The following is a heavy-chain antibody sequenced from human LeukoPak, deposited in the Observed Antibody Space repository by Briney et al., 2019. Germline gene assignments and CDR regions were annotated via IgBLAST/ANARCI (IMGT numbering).Heavy chain of an antibody. CDR2: TIAIFGTA. CDR1: GGTFSSYA. V-gene: IGHV1-69*01. CDR3: ARGRTGSTDFDY. Sequence: SVKLSCKASGGTFSSYAISWVRQAPGPGLEWMGGTIAIFGTANYAQKFQGRVTITADESTSTAYMELSSLRSEDAAVYYCARGRTGSTDFDYWGQGTLVTVSS. D-gene: IGHD3/OR15-3a*01. J-gene: IGHJ4*02.